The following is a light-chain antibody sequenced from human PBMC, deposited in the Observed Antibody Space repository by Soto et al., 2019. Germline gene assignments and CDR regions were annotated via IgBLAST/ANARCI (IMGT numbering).Light chain of an antibody. CDR1: HHIDSW. J-gene: IGKJ1*01. CDR2: KAS. V-gene: IGKV1-5*03. CDR3: QQYNTYAWT. Sequence: DIQMTQSPSTLSAPVGDRVTITCRASHHIDSWLAWYQQKPGKAPKLLIYKASSLQSGVPSRFSGSGSGTEFTLTISSLQPDDFATYYCQQYNTYAWTFGQGTKVDIK.